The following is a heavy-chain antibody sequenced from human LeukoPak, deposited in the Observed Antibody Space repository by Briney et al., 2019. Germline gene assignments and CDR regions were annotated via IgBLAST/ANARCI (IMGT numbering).Heavy chain of an antibody. Sequence: SETLSLTCNVSGGSISSSSYYWGWIRQPPGKGLEWIGSIYYSGSTYYNPSLKSRVTISVDTSKNQFSLKLSSVTAADTAVYYCNVLLWFGEFNWFDPWGQGTLVTVSS. J-gene: IGHJ5*02. CDR1: GGSISSSSYY. CDR2: IYYSGST. V-gene: IGHV4-39*01. D-gene: IGHD3-10*01. CDR3: NVLLWFGEFNWFDP.